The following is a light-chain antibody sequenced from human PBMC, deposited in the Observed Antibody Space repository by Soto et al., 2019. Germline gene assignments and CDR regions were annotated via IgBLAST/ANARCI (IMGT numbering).Light chain of an antibody. J-gene: IGLJ1*01. Sequence: QSALTQPASVSGSPGQSITISCTGTSSDVGGYNYVSWYQQQPGKAPKLMIYDVSNRTSGVSNRFSGSKSGNTASLTISGLQAEDEADYYCSSYTSSSTLVFGTGTKVTVL. V-gene: IGLV2-14*01. CDR3: SSYTSSSTLV. CDR2: DVS. CDR1: SSDVGGYNY.